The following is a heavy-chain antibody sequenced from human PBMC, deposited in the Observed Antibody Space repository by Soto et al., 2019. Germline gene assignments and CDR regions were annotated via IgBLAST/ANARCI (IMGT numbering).Heavy chain of an antibody. J-gene: IGHJ4*02. CDR1: GCSISSGGYS. CDR2: IYHSGST. D-gene: IGHD2-2*01. Sequence: ALSLPCAGSGCSISSGGYSWSWIRQPPGKGLEWIGYIYHSGSTYYNPSLKSRVTISVDRSKNQFSLKLSSVTAADTAAYYCARAPGYCSSTSCYQYFDYWGQGTLVT. V-gene: IGHV4-30-2*01. CDR3: ARAPGYCSSTSCYQYFDY.